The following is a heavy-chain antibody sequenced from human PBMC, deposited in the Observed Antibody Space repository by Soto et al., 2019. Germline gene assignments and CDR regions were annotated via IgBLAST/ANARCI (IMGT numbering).Heavy chain of an antibody. Sequence: QVQLVQSGSEVKKPGASVKVSCKASGYPFSDNQIHWLRRAPGQGLEWMGRINPKSDDTNYAQKFQGRVTMTRHTSIDTAYLELTGVTCDDTATYCCARKHSLDYIGWGLDPWGQGTLVTVSS. CDR3: ARKHSLDYIGWGLDP. CDR2: INPKSDDT. V-gene: IGHV1-2*02. J-gene: IGHJ5*02. CDR1: GYPFSDNQ. D-gene: IGHD4-4*01.